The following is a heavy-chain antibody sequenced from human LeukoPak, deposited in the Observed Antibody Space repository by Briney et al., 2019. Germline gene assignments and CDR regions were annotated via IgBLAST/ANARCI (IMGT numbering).Heavy chain of an antibody. CDR1: GGSLNSYS. Sequence: SVKVSCKASGGSLNSYSISWVRQAPGQGLEWMGRIIPVFDTAKHAQKFQGRVTITADVPSDTAYLELSSLTSEDTAMYFCAKQGGARQDYYMDVWGNGTTVTVSS. V-gene: IGHV1-69*15. CDR3: AKQGGARQDYYMDV. CDR2: IIPVFDTA. D-gene: IGHD1/OR15-1a*01. J-gene: IGHJ6*03.